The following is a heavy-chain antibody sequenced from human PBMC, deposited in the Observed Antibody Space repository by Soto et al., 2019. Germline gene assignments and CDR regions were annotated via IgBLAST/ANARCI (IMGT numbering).Heavy chain of an antibody. CDR2: ISSSGSTT. D-gene: IGHD6-19*01. CDR1: GFTLSDYY. J-gene: IGHJ4*02. Sequence: GGSLRLSCAASGFTLSDYYMTWIRQAPGKGLEWVSHISSSGSTTYYADSVKGRFTISRDNAKNSLYLQMNSLRAEDTAVYYCARRGSSGWYESYFDYWGQGNLVTAPQ. V-gene: IGHV3-11*01. CDR3: ARRGSSGWYESYFDY.